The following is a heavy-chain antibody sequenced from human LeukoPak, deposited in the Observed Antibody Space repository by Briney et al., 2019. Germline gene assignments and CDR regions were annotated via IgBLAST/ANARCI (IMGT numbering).Heavy chain of an antibody. CDR1: GFTFSSYG. D-gene: IGHD1-26*01. Sequence: GGSLRLSCAASGFTFSSYGMHWVRQAPGKGLEWVAVIWYDGSKTYYADSVKGRFTISRDNSKLYLQMNRLRAEDTAVYYCAREGSGSYDFDYWGQGTLVTVSS. J-gene: IGHJ4*02. CDR2: IWYDGSKT. V-gene: IGHV3-33*01. CDR3: AREGSGSYDFDY.